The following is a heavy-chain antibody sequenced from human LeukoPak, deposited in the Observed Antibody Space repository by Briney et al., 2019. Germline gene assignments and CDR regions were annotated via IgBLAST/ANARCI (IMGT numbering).Heavy chain of an antibody. Sequence: PGGSLRLSCAASGFTFSSYSMNWVRRAPGKGLEWVSLIYSDGITYYADSVKGRFTISRDNSKNTLYLQMNSLRAEDTAVYYCARDFDTLTGSIFDYWGQGTLVTVSS. CDR3: ARDFDTLTGSIFDY. D-gene: IGHD3-9*01. CDR2: IYSDGIT. V-gene: IGHV3-53*01. J-gene: IGHJ4*02. CDR1: GFTFSSYS.